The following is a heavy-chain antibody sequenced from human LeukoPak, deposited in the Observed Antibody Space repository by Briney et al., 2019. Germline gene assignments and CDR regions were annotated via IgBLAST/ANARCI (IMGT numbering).Heavy chain of an antibody. J-gene: IGHJ4*02. D-gene: IGHD6-6*01. CDR1: GYTFTSYG. CDR2: IIPIFGTA. Sequence: SVKVSCKASGYTFTSYGISWVRQAPGQGLEWMGGIIPIFGTANYAQKFQGRVTITADESTGTAYMELSSLRSEDTAVYYCARWTSSSSLFDYWGQGTLVTVSS. V-gene: IGHV1-69*13. CDR3: ARWTSSSSLFDY.